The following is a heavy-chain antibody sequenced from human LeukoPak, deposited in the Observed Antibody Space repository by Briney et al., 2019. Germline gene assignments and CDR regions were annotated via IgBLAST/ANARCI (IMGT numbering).Heavy chain of an antibody. CDR1: GFTFSSYW. CDR2: IKKDGSEK. D-gene: IGHD5-18*01. CDR3: ARDLSGVAGYTYGRGIDY. Sequence: GGSLRLSCAATGFTFSSYWMSWVRQAPGKGLEWVANIKKDGSEKYYVDSVKGRFTISRDNAKTSLYLQMNSLRAEDTAVYYCARDLSGVAGYTYGRGIDYWGQGTLVTVSS. J-gene: IGHJ4*02. V-gene: IGHV3-7*01.